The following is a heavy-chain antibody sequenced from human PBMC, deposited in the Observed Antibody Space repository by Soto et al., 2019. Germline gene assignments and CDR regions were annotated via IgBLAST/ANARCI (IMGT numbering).Heavy chain of an antibody. CDR1: GFTFSSYS. CDR3: ARTGLNYGSGSYVRFDP. J-gene: IGHJ5*02. D-gene: IGHD3-10*01. Sequence: EVQLVESGGGLVQPGGSLRLSCAASGFTFSSYSMNWVRQAPGKGLEWVSYISSSSSTIYYADSVKGRFTISRDNAKNSLYLQMHSLRAEDTAVYYCARTGLNYGSGSYVRFDPWGQGTLVTVSS. CDR2: ISSSSSTI. V-gene: IGHV3-48*01.